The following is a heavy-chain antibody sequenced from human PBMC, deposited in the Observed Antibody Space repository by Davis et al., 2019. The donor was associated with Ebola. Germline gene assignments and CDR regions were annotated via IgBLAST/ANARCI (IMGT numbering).Heavy chain of an antibody. V-gene: IGHV3-48*02. CDR2: ISSSSSTI. Sequence: GESLKISCAASGFTFSSYSMNWVRQAPGKGLEWVSYISSSSSTIYYADSVKGRFTISRDNAKNSLYLQMNSLRDEDTAVYYCARGSKWDCSGGSCYDYYYYYMDVWGKGTTVTVSS. CDR1: GFTFSSYS. D-gene: IGHD2-15*01. CDR3: ARGSKWDCSGGSCYDYYYYYMDV. J-gene: IGHJ6*03.